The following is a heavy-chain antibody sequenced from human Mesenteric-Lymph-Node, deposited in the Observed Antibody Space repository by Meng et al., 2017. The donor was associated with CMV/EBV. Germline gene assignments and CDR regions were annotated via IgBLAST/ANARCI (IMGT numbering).Heavy chain of an antibody. Sequence: TCTVSGGSIISGGYYWTWIRQHPGTGLEWIGYIYYSGTTYYNPSLKSRVTISVDTSKNQFSLELNSVTAADTAVYYCAKSGAYDFDYWGQGTLVTFSS. CDR3: AKSGAYDFDY. D-gene: IGHD3-10*01. CDR2: IYYSGTT. J-gene: IGHJ4*02. CDR1: GGSIISGGYY. V-gene: IGHV4-31*03.